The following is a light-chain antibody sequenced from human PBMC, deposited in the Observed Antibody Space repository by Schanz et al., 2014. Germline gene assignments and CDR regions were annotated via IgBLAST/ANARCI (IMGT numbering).Light chain of an antibody. CDR1: SSDIGGYNY. V-gene: IGLV2-14*03. CDR2: DVS. J-gene: IGLJ3*02. Sequence: QSALIQPASVSGSPGQSITISCTGTSSDIGGYNYVSWYQQLPGKAPKLMLYDVSDRPSGVSNRFSGSKSGNTASLTISGLQAEDEADYYCTSYTSSSTRVFGGGIKLTVL. CDR3: TSYTSSSTRV.